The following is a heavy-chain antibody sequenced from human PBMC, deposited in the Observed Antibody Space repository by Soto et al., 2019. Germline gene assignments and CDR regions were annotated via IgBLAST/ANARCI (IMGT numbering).Heavy chain of an antibody. V-gene: IGHV1-18*01. CDR3: ARAPSRYCSSTGCYPTP. J-gene: IGHJ5*02. D-gene: IGHD2-2*01. Sequence: ASVKVSCKASGYTVSIYGISGVRKATGQGLEWMGWISAYNGNTNYAQKLQGRVTMTTDTSTSTAYMELRSLRSDDTAVYYCARAPSRYCSSTGCYPTPWGQVTLVTVSS. CDR2: ISAYNGNT. CDR1: GYTVSIYG.